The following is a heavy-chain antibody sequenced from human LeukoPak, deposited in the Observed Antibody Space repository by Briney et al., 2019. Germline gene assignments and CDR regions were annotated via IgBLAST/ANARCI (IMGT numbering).Heavy chain of an antibody. CDR1: GVSSSGYY. V-gene: IGHV4-34*01. D-gene: IGHD2-15*01. CDR3: ARDDRRYCSGGTCYSRDY. Sequence: TSETLSLTCALYGVSSSGYYFSWIRQPPGKGLDWIAEINESGSTNYNPSLKTRVTLSVGTSKNQFSLKLSSVTAADTAVYYCARDDRRYCSGGTCYSRDYWGQGTLVTVSS. J-gene: IGHJ4*02. CDR2: INESGST.